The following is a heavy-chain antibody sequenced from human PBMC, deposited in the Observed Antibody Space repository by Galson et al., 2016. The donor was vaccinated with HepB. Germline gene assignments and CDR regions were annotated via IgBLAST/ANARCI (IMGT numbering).Heavy chain of an antibody. D-gene: IGHD3-10*01. V-gene: IGHV3-33*01. CDR2: IWYDGSNR. Sequence: SLRLSCAASGFIFSSYGMHWVRQAPGKGLEWVAVIWYDGSNRNHADSVKGRFFISRDNSKKALYLQMNSLRDEDTAVYYCARDASGRSWFDYWGQGTLVTVSS. J-gene: IGHJ4*02. CDR3: ARDASGRSWFDY. CDR1: GFIFSSYG.